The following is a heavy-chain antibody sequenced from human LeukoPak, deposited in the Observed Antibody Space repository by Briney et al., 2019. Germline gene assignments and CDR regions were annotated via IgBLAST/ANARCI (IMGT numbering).Heavy chain of an antibody. Sequence: ASVKVSCKASGYTFTSYAMNWVRQAPGQGLEWMGWINTNTGNPTYAQGFTGRFVFSLDTSVSTAYLQISSLKAEDTAVYYCASQYQLQTYYYYGMDVWGQGTTVTVSS. CDR3: ASQYQLQTYYYYGMDV. V-gene: IGHV7-4-1*02. CDR2: INTNTGNP. D-gene: IGHD2-2*01. CDR1: GYTFTSYA. J-gene: IGHJ6*02.